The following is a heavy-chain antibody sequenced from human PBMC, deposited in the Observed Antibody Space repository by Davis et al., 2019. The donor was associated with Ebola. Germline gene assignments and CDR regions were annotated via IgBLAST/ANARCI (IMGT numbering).Heavy chain of an antibody. V-gene: IGHV3-48*02. CDR1: GFTFSDYN. D-gene: IGHD3-9*01. Sequence: GESLKISCAASGFTFSDYNINWVRQAPGKGLEWVSFIHYGASLTYYADSVKGRFTISRDNAKNSLFLQMNNLRDEDTAVYYCARDTPLTGHFDFWGQGTLVTVSS. CDR2: IHYGASLT. J-gene: IGHJ4*02. CDR3: ARDTPLTGHFDF.